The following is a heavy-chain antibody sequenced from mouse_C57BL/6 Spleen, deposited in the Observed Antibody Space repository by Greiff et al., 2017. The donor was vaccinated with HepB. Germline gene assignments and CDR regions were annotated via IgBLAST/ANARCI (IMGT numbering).Heavy chain of an antibody. CDR3: ARRGTVVADY. D-gene: IGHD1-1*01. Sequence: VQLQQSGPELVKPGASVKMSCKASGYTFTSYWITWVKQRPGQGLEWIGDIYPGSGSTNYNEKFKSKATLTVDTSSSTAYMQLSSLTSEDSAVYYCARRGTVVADYWGQGTTLTVSS. CDR2: IYPGSGST. CDR1: GYTFTSYW. V-gene: IGHV1-55*01. J-gene: IGHJ2*01.